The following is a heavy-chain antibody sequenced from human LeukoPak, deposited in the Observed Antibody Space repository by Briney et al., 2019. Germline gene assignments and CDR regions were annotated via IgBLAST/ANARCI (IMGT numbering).Heavy chain of an antibody. CDR1: GFTFSSYA. D-gene: IGHD1-26*01. V-gene: IGHV3-30-3*01. J-gene: IGHJ4*02. CDR3: ARFSGSYAPYDY. Sequence: GGSLRLSCAASGFTFSSYAMHWVRQAPGKGLGWVAVISYDGSNKYYADSVKGRFTISRDNSKNTLYLQMNSLRAEDTAVYYCARFSGSYAPYDYWGQGTLVTVSS. CDR2: ISYDGSNK.